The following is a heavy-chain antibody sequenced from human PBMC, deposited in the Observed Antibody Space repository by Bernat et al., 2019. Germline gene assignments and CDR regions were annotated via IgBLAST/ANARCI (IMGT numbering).Heavy chain of an antibody. Sequence: EVQLLESGGGLVQPGGSLRLSCAASGFTFSSYAMSWVRQAPGKGLEWVSAISGSGGSTYYADSVKGRFTISRDNCKNTLYLQMNRLRAEDTAVYYCAKVGTYSSGWYLGWYFDLWGRGTLVTVAS. CDR1: GFTFSSYA. J-gene: IGHJ2*01. CDR2: ISGSGGST. D-gene: IGHD6-19*01. CDR3: AKVGTYSSGWYLGWYFDL. V-gene: IGHV3-23*01.